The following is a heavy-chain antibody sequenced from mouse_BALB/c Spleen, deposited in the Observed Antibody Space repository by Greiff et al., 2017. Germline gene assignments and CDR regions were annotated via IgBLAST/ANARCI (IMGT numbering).Heavy chain of an antibody. CDR3: ARIYYDYDDPLFAY. CDR1: GYTFTSYT. J-gene: IGHJ3*01. V-gene: IGHV1-4*02. Sequence: VHLVESAAELARPGASVKMSCKASGYTFTSYTMHWVKQRPGQGLEWIGYINPSSGYTEYNQKFKDKTTLTADKSSSTAYMQLSSLTSEDSAVYYCARIYYDYDDPLFAYWGQGTLVTVSA. D-gene: IGHD2-4*01. CDR2: INPSSGYT.